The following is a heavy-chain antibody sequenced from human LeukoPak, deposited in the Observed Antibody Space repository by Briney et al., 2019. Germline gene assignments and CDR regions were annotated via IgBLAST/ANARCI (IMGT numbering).Heavy chain of an antibody. CDR1: NGSFGGYH. V-gene: IGHV4-34*01. D-gene: IGHD2-2*01. J-gene: IGHJ5*02. CDR3: VRGRYCSSARCYDWFDP. CDR2: ITYGGAT. Sequence: SETLSLTCAVYNGSFGGYHWNWIRRPPGKRLEWIGEITYGGATNYNPSLRSRVTMSVDTSKKQFSLKLTSLTAADTAVYYCVRGRYCSSARCYDWFDPWGPGTHVSVSS.